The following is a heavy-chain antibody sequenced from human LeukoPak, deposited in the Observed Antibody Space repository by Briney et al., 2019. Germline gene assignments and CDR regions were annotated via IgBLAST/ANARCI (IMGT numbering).Heavy chain of an antibody. Sequence: SETLSLTCTVSGGSISSYYWSWIRQPPGKGLEWIGYIYYSGSTNYNPSLKSRVTISVDTSKNQFSLKLSSVTAPDTAVYYCARVGGGYDSGGYYYYGMDVWGQGTTVTVSS. V-gene: IGHV4-59*01. D-gene: IGHD5-12*01. CDR2: IYYSGST. CDR3: ARVGGGYDSGGYYYYGMDV. CDR1: GGSISSYY. J-gene: IGHJ6*02.